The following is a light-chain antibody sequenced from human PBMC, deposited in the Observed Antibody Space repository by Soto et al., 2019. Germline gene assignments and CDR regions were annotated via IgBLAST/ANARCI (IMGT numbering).Light chain of an antibody. V-gene: IGKV1-39*01. CDR2: GAS. J-gene: IGKJ1*01. Sequence: DIQVTQSPSSLSASVGDRVTITCRASQSIGTYLNWYHQKPGKAPQLLIYGASTLQSGVPSRFSASGYGTHFTLTINSLQPEDFGTYACQQSYSTPTFGQGTKVEIK. CDR3: QQSYSTPT. CDR1: QSIGTY.